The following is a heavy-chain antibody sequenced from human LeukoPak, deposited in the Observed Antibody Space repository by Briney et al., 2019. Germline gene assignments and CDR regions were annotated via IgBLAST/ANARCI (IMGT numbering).Heavy chain of an antibody. CDR1: GGSFSGYY. D-gene: IGHD4-23*01. J-gene: IGHJ4*02. CDR3: ARDDYGGNKPPDY. V-gene: IGHV4-34*01. Sequence: PSETLSLTCAVYGGSFSGYYWSWIRQPPGKGLEWIGEINHSGSTNYNPSLKSRVTISVDTSKNLFSLKLSSVTAADTAVYYCARDDYGGNKPPDYWGQGTLVTVSS. CDR2: INHSGST.